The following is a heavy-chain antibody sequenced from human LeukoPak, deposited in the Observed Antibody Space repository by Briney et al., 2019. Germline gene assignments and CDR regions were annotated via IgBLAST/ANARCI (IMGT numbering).Heavy chain of an antibody. CDR3: ARDGVGARRGAFDI. D-gene: IGHD1-26*01. CDR1: GFTFSSYS. V-gene: IGHV3-21*01. Sequence: KPGGSLRLSCVASGFTFSSYSMNWVRQAPGKGLEWVSSISSSSSYIYYADSVKGRFTISRDNAKNSLYLQMNSLRAEDTAVYYCARDGVGARRGAFDIWGQGTMVTVSS. J-gene: IGHJ3*02. CDR2: ISSSSSYI.